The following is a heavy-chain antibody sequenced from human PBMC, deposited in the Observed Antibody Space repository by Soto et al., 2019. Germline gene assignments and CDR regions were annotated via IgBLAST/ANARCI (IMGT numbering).Heavy chain of an antibody. Sequence: EVQLLESGGGLVQPGGSLRLSCAASGFTFSSYAMRWVRQAPVKGLEWVSAISGSGGSTYYADSVKGRFTISRDNSKNPLYLQMNRLRAEDTDVYYCARRGSGSYYDYWGQGTLVTVSS. CDR1: GFTFSSYA. D-gene: IGHD6-25*01. J-gene: IGHJ4*02. V-gene: IGHV3-23*01. CDR3: ARRGSGSYYDY. CDR2: ISGSGGST.